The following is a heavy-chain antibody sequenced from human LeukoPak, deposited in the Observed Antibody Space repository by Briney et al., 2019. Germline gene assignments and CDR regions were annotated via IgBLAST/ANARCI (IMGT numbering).Heavy chain of an antibody. CDR2: TSGSGGST. CDR1: GFTFSSYA. Sequence: GGSLRLSCAASGFTFSSYAMSWVRQAPGKGLEWVSATSGSGGSTYYADSVKGRFTISRDNSKNTLYLQVNSLRAEDTAVYYCAKAPRGYCSSTSCLNFDYWGQGTLVTVSS. V-gene: IGHV3-23*01. CDR3: AKAPRGYCSSTSCLNFDY. J-gene: IGHJ4*02. D-gene: IGHD2-2*01.